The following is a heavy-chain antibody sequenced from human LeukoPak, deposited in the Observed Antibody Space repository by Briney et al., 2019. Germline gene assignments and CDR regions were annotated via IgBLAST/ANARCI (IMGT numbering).Heavy chain of an antibody. V-gene: IGHV3-21*01. Sequence: GGSLRLSCAASGFTFSSYSMNWVRQAPGKGLEWVSSISSSSSYIYYADSVKGRFTISRDNAKNSLYLQMNSLRAEDTAVYYCARDLAAVAAPFDYWGQGTLVTVSP. CDR3: ARDLAAVAAPFDY. CDR2: ISSSSSYI. CDR1: GFTFSSYS. J-gene: IGHJ4*02. D-gene: IGHD6-19*01.